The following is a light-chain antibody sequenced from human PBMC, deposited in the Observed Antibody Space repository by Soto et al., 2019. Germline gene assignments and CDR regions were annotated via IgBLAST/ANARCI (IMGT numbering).Light chain of an antibody. Sequence: EIVLTQSPGTLSLSPGERATLSCRASQSVSNYLVWYQQKPGHAPRLLISGASSRATGIPDRFSGSGSGTEFTLFIRRLEPEDFAVYYCHQAGESSQPFGEGAKV. CDR3: HQAGESSQP. V-gene: IGKV3-20*01. J-gene: IGKJ1*01. CDR2: GAS. CDR1: QSVSNY.